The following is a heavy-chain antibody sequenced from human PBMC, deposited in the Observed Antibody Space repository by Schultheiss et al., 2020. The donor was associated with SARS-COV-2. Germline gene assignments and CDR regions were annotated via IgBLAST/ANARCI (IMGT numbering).Heavy chain of an antibody. CDR1: GYTFNSYD. CDR2: ISAYNGNT. V-gene: IGHV1-18*01. CDR3: ARGEYYDILTGYGGNWFDP. J-gene: IGHJ5*02. D-gene: IGHD3-9*01. Sequence: ASVKVSCKASGYTFNSYDINWVRQATGQGLEWMGWISAYNGNTNYAQKLQGRVTMTTDTSTSTAYMELRSLRSDDTAVYYCARGEYYDILTGYGGNWFDPWGQGTLVTVSS.